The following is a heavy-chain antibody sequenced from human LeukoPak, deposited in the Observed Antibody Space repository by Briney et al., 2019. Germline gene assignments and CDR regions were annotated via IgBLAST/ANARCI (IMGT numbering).Heavy chain of an antibody. D-gene: IGHD3-3*01. Sequence: SETLSLTCTVSGGSISSGGYYWSWIRQHPGKGLEWIGEINHSGSTNYNPSLKSRVTISVDTSKNQFSLKLSSVTAADTAVYYCARGYDFWSGYPSYYYYGMDVWGQGTTVTVSS. CDR2: INHSGST. CDR1: GGSISSGGYY. J-gene: IGHJ6*02. CDR3: ARGYDFWSGYPSYYYYGMDV. V-gene: IGHV4-31*03.